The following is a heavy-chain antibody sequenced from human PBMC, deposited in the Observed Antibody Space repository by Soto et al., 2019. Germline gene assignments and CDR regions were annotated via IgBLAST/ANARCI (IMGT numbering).Heavy chain of an antibody. J-gene: IGHJ5*02. CDR3: TRDLHHECGP. V-gene: IGHV3-7*04. Sequence: EVHLVESGGALVQPGGSLRLSCAASGFTFSDYWMTWVRQTPGKGLEGVANMNPDGSEQYYLDSVKGRFTISRDNAKNSLYLKMNNLRGEDTAVYYCTRDLHHECGPWGQGTQVIVSS. CDR1: GFTFSDYW. D-gene: IGHD2-21*01. CDR2: MNPDGSEQ.